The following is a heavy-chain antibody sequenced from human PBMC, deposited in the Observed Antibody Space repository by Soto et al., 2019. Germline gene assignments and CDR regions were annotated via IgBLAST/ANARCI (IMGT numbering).Heavy chain of an antibody. V-gene: IGHV1-2*04. CDR1: GYTFTGYY. J-gene: IGHJ4*02. CDR3: ARTPPLYGSSWYPFDY. Sequence: QVQLVQSGAEVKKPGASVKVSCKASGYTFTGYYMHWVRQAPGQGLEWMGWINPNSGGTNYAQKFQGWVTMTRDTSISTAYMELSRLRSDDTAVYYCARTPPLYGSSWYPFDYWGQGTLVTVSS. D-gene: IGHD6-13*01. CDR2: INPNSGGT.